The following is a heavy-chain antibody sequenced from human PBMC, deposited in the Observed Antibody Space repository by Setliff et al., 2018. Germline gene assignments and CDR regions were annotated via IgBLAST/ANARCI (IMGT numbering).Heavy chain of an antibody. D-gene: IGHD3-10*01. V-gene: IGHV1-2*02. Sequence: GASVKVSCKVSGSSFTGHNLHWVRQAPGQGLDWMGWINPDSGDTHCPQKFQGRVTMTRDTSMSTVYMELTRLTSDDTAVYYCTRSSSYGMRFWFDSWGQGPLVTVSS. J-gene: IGHJ5*01. CDR1: GSSFTGHN. CDR3: TRSSSYGMRFWFDS. CDR2: INPDSGDT.